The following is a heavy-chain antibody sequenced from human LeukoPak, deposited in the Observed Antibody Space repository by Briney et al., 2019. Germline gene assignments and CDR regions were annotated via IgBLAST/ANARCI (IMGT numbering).Heavy chain of an antibody. Sequence: PGRSLRLSCAASGYTFSNYGMHWVRQAPGKGLEWVAVIWYDGSKKYSADSVKGRFTISRVNSKNTLYLQMDSLRAEDTAVYYCARYNTGSVDYWGQGTLVTVSS. J-gene: IGHJ4*02. CDR3: ARYNTGSVDY. CDR2: IWYDGSKK. CDR1: GYTFSNYG. V-gene: IGHV3-33*01. D-gene: IGHD2-8*02.